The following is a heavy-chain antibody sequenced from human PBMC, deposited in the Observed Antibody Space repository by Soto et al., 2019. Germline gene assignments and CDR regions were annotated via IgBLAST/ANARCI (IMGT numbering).Heavy chain of an antibody. CDR1: GFSLSTNGVG. Sequence: QITLKESGPTLVKPTQTLTLTCTFSGFSLSTNGVGVGWIRQPPGKALEWLALIYWDNDKRYSPSLKTRLTIAKDTSKNQVVLTMTNMDPVDTATYFCARRTDDGTFDNWGQGTLVIVSS. CDR2: IYWDNDK. D-gene: IGHD1-1*01. CDR3: ARRTDDGTFDN. V-gene: IGHV2-5*02. J-gene: IGHJ4*02.